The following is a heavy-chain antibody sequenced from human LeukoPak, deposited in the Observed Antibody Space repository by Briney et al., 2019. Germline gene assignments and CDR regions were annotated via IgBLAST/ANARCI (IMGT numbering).Heavy chain of an antibody. V-gene: IGHV1-24*01. CDR2: FDPEDGET. J-gene: IGHJ6*02. CDR3: ATGPITIFGVVTKEDYYYYGMDV. Sequence: ASVKVSCKVSGYTLTELSMHWVRQAPGKGLEWMGGFDPEDGETIYAQKFQGRVTMTEDTSTDTAYMELRSMRSEDTAVYYCATGPITIFGVVTKEDYYYYGMDVWGQGTTVTVSS. CDR1: GYTLTELS. D-gene: IGHD3-3*01.